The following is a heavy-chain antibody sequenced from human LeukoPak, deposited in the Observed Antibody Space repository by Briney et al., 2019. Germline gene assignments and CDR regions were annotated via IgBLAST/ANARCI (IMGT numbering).Heavy chain of an antibody. CDR2: INHSGST. CDR3: ARVLGIVVVTAIANWFDP. J-gene: IGHJ5*02. CDR1: GGSFSGYY. V-gene: IGHV4-34*01. D-gene: IGHD2-21*02. Sequence: PSETLSLTCAVYGGSFSGYYWSWIRQPPGKGLEWIGEINHSGSTNYNPPLKSRVTISVDTSKNQFSLKLSSVTAADTAVYYCARVLGIVVVTAIANWFDPWGQGTLVSVSS.